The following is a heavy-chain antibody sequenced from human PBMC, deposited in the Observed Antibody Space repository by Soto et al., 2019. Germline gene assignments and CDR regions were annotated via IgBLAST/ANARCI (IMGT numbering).Heavy chain of an antibody. D-gene: IGHD4-17*01. CDR2: ISAYNGNT. Sequence: QVQLVQSGAEVKKPGASVKVSCKASGYTFTNYNINWVRQAPGQGLEWMGWISAYNGNTNYAQKLQGRVTMTTDTATRTAYMELGSLSSDDTAGYYCARKIDYVGFDPWGQGTLFTVSS. V-gene: IGHV1-18*01. CDR1: GYTFTNYN. J-gene: IGHJ5*02. CDR3: ARKIDYVGFDP.